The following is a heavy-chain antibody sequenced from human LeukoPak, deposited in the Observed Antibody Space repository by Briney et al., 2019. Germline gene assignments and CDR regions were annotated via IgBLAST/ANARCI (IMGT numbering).Heavy chain of an antibody. CDR1: GGSISSGGYY. D-gene: IGHD3-16*01. V-gene: IGHV4-31*01. J-gene: IGHJ2*01. CDR3: ARGGLRRSYWYFDL. Sequence: SQTLSLTCTVSGGSISSGGYYWNWIRQHPGKGLEWIEYIYNSESTYYNPSLKSPVTISLDTSKNQFSLKLSSVTAADTAVYYCARGGLRRSYWYFDLWGRGTLVTVSS. CDR2: IYNSEST.